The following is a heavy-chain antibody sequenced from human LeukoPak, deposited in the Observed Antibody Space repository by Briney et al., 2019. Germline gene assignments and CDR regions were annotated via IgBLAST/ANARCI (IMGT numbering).Heavy chain of an antibody. CDR1: GYSFTSNW. CDR3: ANSFLEGFDP. CDR2: ISPGDSDT. Sequence: GGALKISCKGSGYSFTSNWIGGGRQMPGKGLEWMGIISPGDSDTRYSPSFQGQFTISADKSINTAYLQWSSLKASDTAMYYCANSFLEGFDPWGQGTLVTVSS. V-gene: IGHV5-51*01. D-gene: IGHD2-15*01. J-gene: IGHJ5*02.